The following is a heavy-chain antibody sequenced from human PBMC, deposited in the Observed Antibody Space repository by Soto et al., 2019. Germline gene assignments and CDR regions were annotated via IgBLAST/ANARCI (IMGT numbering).Heavy chain of an antibody. D-gene: IGHD4-17*01. CDR2: IYYSGST. Sequence: SETLSLTCTVSSGSVRSYYWTWIRQPPGKGLEWIGYIYYSGSTNYNPSLKSRVTISVDTSKNQFSLKLSSVTAADTAVYYCARRYGGAFDIWGQGTMVT. CDR3: ARRYGGAFDI. V-gene: IGHV4-59*08. CDR1: SGSVRSYY. J-gene: IGHJ3*02.